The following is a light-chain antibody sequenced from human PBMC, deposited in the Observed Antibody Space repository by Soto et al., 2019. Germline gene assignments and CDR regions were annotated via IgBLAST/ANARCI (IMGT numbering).Light chain of an antibody. J-gene: IGLJ1*01. Sequence: QSALTQPASVSDSPGQSITISCTGTSSDVGGSNFVSWYQQHPGKPPKLIIYDVANRPSGVSNRFSGSKSGSTASLTISRLQTEDEADYYCVSYTSSNTYVFGTGTKLTVL. CDR2: DVA. CDR3: VSYTSSNTYV. CDR1: SSDVGGSNF. V-gene: IGLV2-14*03.